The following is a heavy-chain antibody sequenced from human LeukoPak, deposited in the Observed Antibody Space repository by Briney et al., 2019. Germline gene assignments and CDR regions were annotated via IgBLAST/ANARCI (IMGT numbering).Heavy chain of an antibody. CDR1: GGSISSGSYY. J-gene: IGHJ1*01. CDR2: IYSSGST. CDR3: ACGDTAGFQH. D-gene: IGHD2-21*01. Sequence: SETLSLTCTVSGGSISSGSYYWSWIRQPAGKGLEWIGRIYSSGSTNYNPSLKSRVTISVDTSKNQFSLKLSSVTAADAAVYYCACGDTAGFQHWGQGTLVSVSS. V-gene: IGHV4-61*02.